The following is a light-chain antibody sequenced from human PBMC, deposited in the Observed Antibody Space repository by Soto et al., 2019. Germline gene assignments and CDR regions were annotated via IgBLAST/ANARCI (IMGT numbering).Light chain of an antibody. CDR2: ENN. CDR3: GTWDNSLSLPYV. CDR1: SSNIGNNY. Sequence: QSVLTQPASVSAAPGQKVTISCSGSSSNIGNNYVSWYQQLPGTAPKLLIFENNKRPSGIPDRFSASKSGTSATLAITGLQTGDAADYYCGTWDNSLSLPYVFGTGTKVTVL. J-gene: IGLJ1*01. V-gene: IGLV1-51*02.